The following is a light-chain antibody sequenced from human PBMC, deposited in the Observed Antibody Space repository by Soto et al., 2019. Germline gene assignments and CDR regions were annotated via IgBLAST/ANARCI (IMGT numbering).Light chain of an antibody. Sequence: EIVMTQSQANLSVSPGERATLSCRASESVGGNLAWYRQKPGKAPRLLIYGASTRATGIPARFSVSGSGTEFTLSSISLQSEDFAVYYCHQYDFWPLTFCGGTKVEIK. CDR2: GAS. CDR1: ESVGGN. V-gene: IGKV3D-15*01. CDR3: HQYDFWPLT. J-gene: IGKJ4*01.